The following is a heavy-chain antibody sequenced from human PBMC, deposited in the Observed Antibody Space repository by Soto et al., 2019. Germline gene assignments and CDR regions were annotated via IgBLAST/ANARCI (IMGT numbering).Heavy chain of an antibody. V-gene: IGHV4-34*01. CDR1: GGSFSGYY. J-gene: IGHJ6*02. CDR3: EREQGVYGMDV. CDR2: INHSGST. Sequence: PSETLSLTCAVYGGSFSGYYWSWIRQPPGKGLEWIGEINHSGSTNYNPSLKSRVTISVDTSKNQFSLKLSSVTAADTAVYYCEREQGVYGMDVWGQGTTVTVSS.